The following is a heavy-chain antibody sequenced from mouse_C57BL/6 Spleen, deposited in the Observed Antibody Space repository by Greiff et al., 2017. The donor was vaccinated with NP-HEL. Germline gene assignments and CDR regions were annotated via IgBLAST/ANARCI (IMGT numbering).Heavy chain of an antibody. Sequence: VQLQQPGPELVKPGASVKISCKASGYAFRSSWMNWVKQRPGKGLEWIGRIYPGDGDTNYNGKFKGKATLTADKSSSTTYMQLISLTSEDSAVYFCARESNWYFDVWGTGTTVTVSS. CDR3: ARESNWYFDV. D-gene: IGHD5-1*01. J-gene: IGHJ1*03. CDR2: IYPGDGDT. V-gene: IGHV1-82*01. CDR1: GYAFRSSW.